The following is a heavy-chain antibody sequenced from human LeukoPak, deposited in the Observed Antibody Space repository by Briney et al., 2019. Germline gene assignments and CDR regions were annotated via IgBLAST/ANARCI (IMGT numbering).Heavy chain of an antibody. J-gene: IGHJ4*02. CDR2: ISSSCSFI. D-gene: IGHD1-26*01. CDR1: GFIFSSHS. Sequence: MAGGSQRLSCAPSGFIFSSHSMNWARLARGEGREFVSSISSSCSFIYYADSVKGRFTICRDNANNSLHLQMNRLRAEDTAVYYWAREDVGSIDYWGQGTLVTVSS. V-gene: IGHV3-21*01. CDR3: AREDVGSIDY.